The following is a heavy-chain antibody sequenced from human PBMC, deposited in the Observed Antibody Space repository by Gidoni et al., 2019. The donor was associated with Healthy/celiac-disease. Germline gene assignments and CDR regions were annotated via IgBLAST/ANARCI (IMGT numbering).Heavy chain of an antibody. V-gene: IGHV4-59*01. Sequence: QVQLQESGPGLVKPSETLSLTCTVSGGSISSYYWSWIRQPPGKGLEWIGYIYYSGSTNYNPSLKSRVTISVDTSKNQFSLKLSPVTAADTAVYYCARGGDYYGSGSYYPFQHWGQGTLVTVSS. D-gene: IGHD3-10*01. CDR1: GGSISSYY. CDR3: ARGGDYYGSGSYYPFQH. CDR2: IYYSGST. J-gene: IGHJ1*01.